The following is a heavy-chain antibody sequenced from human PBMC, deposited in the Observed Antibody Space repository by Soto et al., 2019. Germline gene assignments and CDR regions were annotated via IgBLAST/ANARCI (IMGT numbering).Heavy chain of an antibody. V-gene: IGHV4-34*01. J-gene: IGHJ4*02. CDR2: INHSGST. CDR3: ARGRGRAAARGYFAY. CDR1: GGSFSGYY. D-gene: IGHD2-2*01. Sequence: QVQLQQWGAGLLKPSETLSLTCAVYGGSFSGYYWSWIRQPPGKGLEWIGEINHSGSTNYNPSLTSRVTISVDTSKNQFALKLSSVPAADTAVYYCARGRGRAAARGYFAYWGQGTLVTVSS.